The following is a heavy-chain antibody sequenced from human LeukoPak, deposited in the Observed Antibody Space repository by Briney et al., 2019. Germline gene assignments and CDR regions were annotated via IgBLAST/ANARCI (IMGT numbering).Heavy chain of an antibody. Sequence: GASVKVSCKASGYTFTSYYMHWVRQAPGQGLEWMGIINPSGGSTSYAQKFQGRVTMTRDMSTSTVYMELSSLRSEDTAVYYCARDMVTAAGISYWGQGTLVTVSS. D-gene: IGHD6-13*01. V-gene: IGHV1-46*01. CDR2: INPSGGST. CDR3: ARDMVTAAGISY. J-gene: IGHJ4*02. CDR1: GYTFTSYY.